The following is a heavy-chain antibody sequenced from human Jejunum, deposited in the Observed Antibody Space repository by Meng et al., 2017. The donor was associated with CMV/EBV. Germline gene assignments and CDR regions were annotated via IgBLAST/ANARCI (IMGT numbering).Heavy chain of an antibody. D-gene: IGHD3-3*01. Sequence: KASGYNFNNYGFTWVRRAPGQGLEWMGYISPYNNNANYAQNFQGRLTLTRDTSTNTAYMELRGLRADDTAVYYCARVFGVAYFDSWGQGTLVTVSS. CDR2: ISPYNNNA. CDR3: ARVFGVAYFDS. J-gene: IGHJ4*02. CDR1: GYNFNNYG. V-gene: IGHV1-18*01.